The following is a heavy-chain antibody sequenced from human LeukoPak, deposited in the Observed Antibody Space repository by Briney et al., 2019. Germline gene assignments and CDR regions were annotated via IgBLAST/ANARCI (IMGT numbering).Heavy chain of an antibody. Sequence: PSETLSLTCTVSGGSISSYYWSWIRQPPGKGLEWIGYIYYSGSTNYNPSLKSRVTISVDTSKNQFSLKRSSVTAADTAVYYCAREFGEYSSSWGAFDIWGQGTMVTVSS. CDR1: GGSISSYY. V-gene: IGHV4-59*12. D-gene: IGHD6-6*01. J-gene: IGHJ3*02. CDR2: IYYSGST. CDR3: AREFGEYSSSWGAFDI.